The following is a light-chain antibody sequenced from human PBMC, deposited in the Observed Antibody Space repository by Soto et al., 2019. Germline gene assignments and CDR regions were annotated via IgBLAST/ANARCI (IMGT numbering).Light chain of an antibody. V-gene: IGKV3-15*01. CDR2: GAS. CDR3: QQDDKTVPPFT. Sequence: DIILTQSPAIVSVSPGERATLSCRASRSVSTNLAWYQHKHGQAPRLLIYGASTRVTDIPPRFSGSGSGTEFTHTINYLKSEDFGVYYCQQDDKTVPPFTFGGGTKVEI. J-gene: IGKJ4*01. CDR1: RSVSTN.